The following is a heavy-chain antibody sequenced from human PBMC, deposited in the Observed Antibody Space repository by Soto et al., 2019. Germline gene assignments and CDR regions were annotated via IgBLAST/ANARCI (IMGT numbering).Heavy chain of an antibody. V-gene: IGHV4-4*02. CDR1: GASVSSTSW. J-gene: IGHJ4*02. CDR2: MSHRGST. Sequence: QVQLQESGPGLVKPSGTLSLTCAVSGASVSSTSWWSWVRQPPGKGLEWIGEMSHRGSTIYNPFLRSRVTISLDQSRNQVSLNLTSVTAADTAMYYCARHGNGYCLEHWGQGTLVTVSS. D-gene: IGHD5-18*01. CDR3: ARHGNGYCLEH.